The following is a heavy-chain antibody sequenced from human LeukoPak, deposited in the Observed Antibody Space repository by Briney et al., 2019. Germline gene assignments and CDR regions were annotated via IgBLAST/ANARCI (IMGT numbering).Heavy chain of an antibody. CDR3: ARGGGSSSFLYYYMDV. V-gene: IGHV4-30-2*01. D-gene: IGHD6-6*01. CDR1: GGSISSGGYY. CDR2: IYHSGST. J-gene: IGHJ6*03. Sequence: SETLSLTCTVSGGSISSGGYYWSWIRQPPGKGLEWIGCIYHSGSTYYNPSLKSRVTISVDRSKNQFSLKLSSVTAADTAVYYCARGGGSSSFLYYYMDVWGKGTTVTVSS.